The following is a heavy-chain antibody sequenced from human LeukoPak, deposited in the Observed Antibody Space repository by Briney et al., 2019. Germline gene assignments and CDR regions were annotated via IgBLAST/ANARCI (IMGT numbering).Heavy chain of an antibody. CDR3: ARDKYSSSWYEGFDP. J-gene: IGHJ5*02. CDR2: ISSSSSYI. V-gene: IGHV3-21*01. CDR1: GFTFSSYS. D-gene: IGHD6-13*01. Sequence: GGSLGLSCAASGFTFSSYSMNWVRQAPGKGLEWVSSISSSSSYIYYADSVKGRFTISRDNAKNSLYLQMNSLRAEDTAVYYCARDKYSSSWYEGFDPWGQGTLVTVSS.